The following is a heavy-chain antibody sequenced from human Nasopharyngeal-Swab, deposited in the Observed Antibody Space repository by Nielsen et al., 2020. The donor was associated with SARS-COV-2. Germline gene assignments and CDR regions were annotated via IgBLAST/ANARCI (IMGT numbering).Heavy chain of an antibody. V-gene: IGHV3-23*01. CDR1: GFSFRIYA. CDR3: VRDPRNSGSYYSYFDS. D-gene: IGHD1-26*01. Sequence: GGSLRLSCAASGFSFRIYAMGWARPGPGKGLEWVSSITTTGGSPFYADSVKGRFSISRDNSKNTLYLQMNSLRAEDTAVYYCVRDPRNSGSYYSYFDSWGQGTPVTVSS. J-gene: IGHJ4*02. CDR2: ITTTGGSP.